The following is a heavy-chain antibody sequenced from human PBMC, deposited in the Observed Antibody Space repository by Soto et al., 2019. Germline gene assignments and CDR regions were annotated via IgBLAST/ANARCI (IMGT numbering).Heavy chain of an antibody. CDR3: GGVGSSSWSEYFQH. CDR1: GGSISSYY. D-gene: IGHD6-13*01. J-gene: IGHJ1*01. Sequence: SETLSLTCTVSGGSISSYYWSWIRQPPGKGLEWIGYIYYSGSTNYNPSLKSRVTISVDTPKNQFSLKLSSVTAADTAVYYCGGVGSSSWSEYFQHWGQGTLVTLSS. CDR2: IYYSGST. V-gene: IGHV4-59*01.